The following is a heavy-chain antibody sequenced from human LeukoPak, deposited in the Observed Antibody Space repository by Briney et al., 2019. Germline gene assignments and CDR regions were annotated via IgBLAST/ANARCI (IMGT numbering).Heavy chain of an antibody. CDR3: AKDRGGVQLWLHPFDY. Sequence: GRSLRLSCAASGFTFDDYAMHWVRQAPGKGLEWVSGISWNSGSIGYADSVKGRFTISRDSAKNSLYLQMNSLRAEDTALYYCAKDRGGVQLWLHPFDYWGQGTLVTVSS. D-gene: IGHD5-18*01. CDR1: GFTFDDYA. V-gene: IGHV3-9*01. CDR2: ISWNSGSI. J-gene: IGHJ4*02.